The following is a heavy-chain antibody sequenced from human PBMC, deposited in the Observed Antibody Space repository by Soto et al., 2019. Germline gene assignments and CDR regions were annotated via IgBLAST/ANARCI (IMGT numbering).Heavy chain of an antibody. Sequence: PSETLSLTCTVSGGSISSADHYWSWIRQPPGKGLEWIGYIYHSGNAYYSPSLKSRVTMSIDTSKNQFSLDLNSATAADTAMYYCVRDIITTGSYYYAMDVWGQGTTVTVSS. CDR3: VRDIITTGSYYYAMDV. CDR1: GGSISSADHY. J-gene: IGHJ6*02. V-gene: IGHV4-30-4*01. CDR2: IYHSGNA. D-gene: IGHD3-10*01.